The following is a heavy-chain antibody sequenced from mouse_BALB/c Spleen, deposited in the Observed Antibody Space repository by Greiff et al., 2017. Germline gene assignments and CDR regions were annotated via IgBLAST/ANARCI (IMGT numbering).Heavy chain of an antibody. CDR1: GYTFTSYW. CDR3: ARYYDYGGYFDY. D-gene: IGHD2-4*01. CDR2: INPSNGRT. J-gene: IGHJ2*01. Sequence: VKLQQPGAELVKPGASVKLSCKASGYTFTSYWMHWVKQRPGQGLEWIGEINPSNGRTNYNEKFKSKATLTVDKSSSTAYMQLSSLTSEDSAVYYCARYYDYGGYFDYWGQGTTLTVSS. V-gene: IGHV1S81*02.